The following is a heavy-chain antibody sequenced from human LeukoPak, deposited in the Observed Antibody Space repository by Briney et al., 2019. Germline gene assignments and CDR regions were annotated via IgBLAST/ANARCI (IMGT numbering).Heavy chain of an antibody. J-gene: IGHJ4*02. CDR2: TDGSST. V-gene: IGHV3-74*01. CDR1: GFLFGRSW. Sequence: GGSLRLSCAASGFLFGRSWMHWVRQAPGKGLVWVSRTDGSSTTYADSVKGRFSVSMDNVQNTLYLQMNSLRAEDTAVYYCARDDYNRLWGQGTLVTVSS. CDR3: ARDDYNRL. D-gene: IGHD1-14*01.